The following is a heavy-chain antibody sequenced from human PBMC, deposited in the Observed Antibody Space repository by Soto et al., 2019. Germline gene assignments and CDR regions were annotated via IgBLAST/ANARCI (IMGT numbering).Heavy chain of an antibody. V-gene: IGHV4-34*01. Sequence: VYGGSFSGFYWSWIRQPPGKGLEWIGEVNHSGGTNYNPSLKSRVTISVATSKNKFSPKLSSVTAADKAVYYCVRRYVYMDVWGQGTTVTVYS. CDR1: GGSFSGFY. J-gene: IGHJ6*02. CDR3: VRRYVYMDV. D-gene: IGHD5-18*01. CDR2: VNHSGGT.